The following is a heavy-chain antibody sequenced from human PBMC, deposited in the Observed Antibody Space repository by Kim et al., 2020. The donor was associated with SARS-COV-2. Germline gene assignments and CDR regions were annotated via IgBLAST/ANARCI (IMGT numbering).Heavy chain of an antibody. CDR3: TADLLDYDTTGHNSDYDYY. CDR1: GFTFKDAW. V-gene: IGHV3-15*01. D-gene: IGHD3-22*01. CDR2: SKRKTDGGAT. J-gene: IGHJ4*02. Sequence: GGSLRLSCEASGFTFKDAWMTWVRQAPGKGLEWVGQSKRKTDGGATDYASSVKDRFIISRDDSQNTFYLQMHSLKTDDTPVYYWTADLLDYDTTGHNSDYDYYCGQGTLVTVSS.